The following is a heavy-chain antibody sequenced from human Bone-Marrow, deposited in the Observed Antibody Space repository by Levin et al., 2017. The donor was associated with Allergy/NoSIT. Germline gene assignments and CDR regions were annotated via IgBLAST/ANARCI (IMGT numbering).Heavy chain of an antibody. CDR2: IRTKLYGETT. D-gene: IGHD1-20*01. J-gene: IGHJ4*02. CDR1: GFTLGDYT. CDR3: SREPSLAVIGTPEFDY. V-gene: IGHV3-49*03. Sequence: GESLKISCTASGFTLGDYTMTWFRQAPGKGLEWVGCIRTKLYGETTEYAASVKGRFTFSRDDSKSIAYLQMHSLKTEDTGTYYCSREPSLAVIGTPEFDYWGQGTLVTVSS.